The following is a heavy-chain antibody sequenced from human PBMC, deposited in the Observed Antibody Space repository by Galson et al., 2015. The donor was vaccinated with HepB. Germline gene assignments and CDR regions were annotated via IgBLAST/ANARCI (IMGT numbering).Heavy chain of an antibody. J-gene: IGHJ4*02. CDR3: ARDDILTGNFDY. Sequence: SLRLSCAASGFTFSTYGMHWVRQAPGKGLEWVAVISYDGSNEYYADSVKGRFTISRSTSKNTLYLRMNSLRADDTAIYYCARDDILTGNFDYWGRGTLVTVSS. CDR1: GFTFSTYG. D-gene: IGHD3-9*01. V-gene: IGHV3-30*03. CDR2: ISYDGSNE.